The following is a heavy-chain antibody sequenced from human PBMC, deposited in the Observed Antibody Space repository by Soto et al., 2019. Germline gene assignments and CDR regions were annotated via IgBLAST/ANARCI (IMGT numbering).Heavy chain of an antibody. CDR2: IRSKANSYAT. V-gene: IGHV3-73*02. J-gene: IGHJ4*02. Sequence: EVQLVESGGGLVQPGGSLKLSCAASGFTFSGSTMHWVRQASGKGLEWVGRIRSKANSYATAYAASVKGRFTISRDDSKNTAYLQMNSLKPEDTAVYYCTRLVLGSVVYWGQGTLVTVSS. D-gene: IGHD2-15*01. CDR1: GFTFSGST. CDR3: TRLVLGSVVY.